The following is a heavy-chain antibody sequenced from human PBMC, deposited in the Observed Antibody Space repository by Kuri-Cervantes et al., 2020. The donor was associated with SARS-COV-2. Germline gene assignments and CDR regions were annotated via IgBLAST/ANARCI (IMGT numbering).Heavy chain of an antibody. V-gene: IGHV4-39*01. CDR3: ARQAVVPHYNWFDP. D-gene: IGHD2-2*01. CDR2: IYYSGST. J-gene: IGHJ5*02. CDR1: GGSISSSSYY. Sequence: GSLRLSCTVSGGSISSSSYYWGWIRQPPGKGLEWIGSIYYSGSTYYNPSLKSRVTISVDTSKNQFSLKLSSVTAADTAVYYCARQAVVPHYNWFDPWGQGTRVTVYS.